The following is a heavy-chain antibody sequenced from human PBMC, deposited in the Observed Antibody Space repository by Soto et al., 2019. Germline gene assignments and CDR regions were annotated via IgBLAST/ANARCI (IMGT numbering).Heavy chain of an antibody. J-gene: IGHJ4*02. CDR1: GGSISSGGYY. CDR2: IYYSGST. D-gene: IGHD4-4*01. V-gene: IGHV4-31*03. Sequence: PSETLSLTCTVSGGSISSGGYYWSWIRQHPGKGLEWIGYIYYSGSTNYNPSLKSRVTISVDTSKNQFSLKLSSVTAADTAVYYCARGLGSDYSNYVQFDYWGQGTLVTVSS. CDR3: ARGLGSDYSNYVQFDY.